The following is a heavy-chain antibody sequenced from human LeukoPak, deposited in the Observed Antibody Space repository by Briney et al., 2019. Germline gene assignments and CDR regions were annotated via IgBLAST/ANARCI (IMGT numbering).Heavy chain of an antibody. V-gene: IGHV3-23*01. CDR3: AKDRYYGEIFDY. D-gene: IGHD4-17*01. CDR1: GFTFSSYA. CDR2: ISGSGGST. J-gene: IGHJ4*02. Sequence: GGSLRLSCAASGFTFSSYAMSWVRQAPGKGLEWVSAISGSGGSTYYADSGKGRFTISRDNSKNTLYLQMNSLRAEDTAVYYCAKDRYYGEIFDYWGQGTLVTVSS.